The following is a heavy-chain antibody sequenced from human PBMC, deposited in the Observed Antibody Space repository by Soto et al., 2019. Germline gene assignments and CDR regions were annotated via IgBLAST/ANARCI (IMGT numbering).Heavy chain of an antibody. V-gene: IGHV3-23*01. CDR2: ISHSGGST. J-gene: IGHJ3*02. Sequence: ELQLLESGGGLVQPGGSLRLSCAASGFTFSSYAMSWVRQAPGKGLEWVSAISHSGGSTYYADSVKGRFTISRDNSKDTLFLQMNTPRGEDTALYYCAKVPTGEMATVFQAFDIWGQGTMVTVSS. CDR1: GFTFSSYA. D-gene: IGHD4-4*01. CDR3: AKVPTGEMATVFQAFDI.